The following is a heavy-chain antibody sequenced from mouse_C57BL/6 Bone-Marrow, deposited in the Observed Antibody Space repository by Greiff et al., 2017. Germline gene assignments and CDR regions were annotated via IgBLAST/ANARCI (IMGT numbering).Heavy chain of an antibody. Sequence: QVQLQQSGAELARPGASVKLSCKASGYTFTSYGISWVKQRTGQGLEWIGEIYPRSGNTYYNEKFKGKATLTADKSSSTAYMELRSLTSEDSAVYVCARWGYGYYYAMDYWGQGTSVTVSS. CDR2: IYPRSGNT. J-gene: IGHJ4*01. D-gene: IGHD1-2*01. CDR3: ARWGYGYYYAMDY. V-gene: IGHV1-81*01. CDR1: GYTFTSYG.